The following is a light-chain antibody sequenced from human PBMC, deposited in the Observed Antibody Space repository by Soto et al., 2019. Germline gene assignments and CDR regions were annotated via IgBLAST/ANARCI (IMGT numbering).Light chain of an antibody. V-gene: IGKV3-15*01. CDR1: QSVSSN. CDR3: QQYNNWPQT. Sequence: ETVMTQSPATLSVSPGEGATLSCRASQSVSSNLVWYQHRPGQAPRLLIYGASTRATDIPARFSGSGSGTDFTLTISSLEPEDFAVYYCQQYNNWPQTFGQGTKVDIK. CDR2: GAS. J-gene: IGKJ1*01.